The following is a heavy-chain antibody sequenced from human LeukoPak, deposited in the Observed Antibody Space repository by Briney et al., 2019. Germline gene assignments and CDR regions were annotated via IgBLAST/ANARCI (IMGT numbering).Heavy chain of an antibody. CDR3: VGGAPNWGFDY. CDR1: GFTFSSYA. CDR2: ISGSGDNT. Sequence: PGGSLRLSCAASGFTFSSYAMSWVRQAPGKGLEWVSGISGSGDNTYYADSVKGRFTISRDNSKNTLYVQVNSLGTEDTAAYYCVGGAPNWGFDYWGQGTLVTVSS. D-gene: IGHD7-27*01. V-gene: IGHV3-23*01. J-gene: IGHJ4*02.